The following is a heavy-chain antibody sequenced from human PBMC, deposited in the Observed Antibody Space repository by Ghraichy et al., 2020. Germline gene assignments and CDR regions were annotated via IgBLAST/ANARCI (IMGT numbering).Heavy chain of an antibody. J-gene: IGHJ3*02. CDR1: GYTFTSYA. D-gene: IGHD3-16*02. CDR2: INAGNGNT. V-gene: IGHV1-3*01. Sequence: ASVKVSCKASGYTFTSYAMHWVRQAPGQRLEWMGCINAGNGNTKYSQKFQGRVTITRDTSASTAYMELSSLRSEDTAVYYCARDSYDYVWGSYLWNAFDIWGQGTMVTVSS. CDR3: ARDSYDYVWGSYLWNAFDI.